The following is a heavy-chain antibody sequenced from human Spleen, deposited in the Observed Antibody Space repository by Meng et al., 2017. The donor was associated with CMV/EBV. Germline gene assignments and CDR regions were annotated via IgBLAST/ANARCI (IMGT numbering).Heavy chain of an antibody. J-gene: IGHJ4*02. CDR2: ISYDGSNK. D-gene: IGHD5-12*01. CDR3: TRVDNSYDVSFDY. Sequence: CAASGFTFSSYAMHWVRQAPGKGLEWVAVISYDGSNKYYADSVKGRFTISRDNSKNTLYLQMNSLRADDTALYYCTRVDNSYDVSFDYWGQGTLVTVSS. V-gene: IGHV3-30*04. CDR1: GFTFSSYA.